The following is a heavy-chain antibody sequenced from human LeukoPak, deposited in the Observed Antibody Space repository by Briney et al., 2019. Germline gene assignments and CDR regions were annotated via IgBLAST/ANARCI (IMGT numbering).Heavy chain of an antibody. V-gene: IGHV1-18*01. CDR3: ARADSGGYYVAYWY. D-gene: IGHD3-22*01. Sequence: ASVKVSCKASGYTFTGYGIIWVRQAPGQGFEWLGWISAYKGSTKYPQMFQGRVTVTTDTSTSTAYMELRSLRSDDTAVYYCARADSGGYYVAYWYWGQGTLVTVSS. J-gene: IGHJ4*02. CDR2: ISAYKGST. CDR1: GYTFTGYG.